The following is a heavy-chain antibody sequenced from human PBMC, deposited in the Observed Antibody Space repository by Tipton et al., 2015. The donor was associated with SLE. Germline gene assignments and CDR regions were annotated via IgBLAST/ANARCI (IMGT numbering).Heavy chain of an antibody. CDR1: GGSISSGGYY. CDR2: ISGSGGST. Sequence: LSLTCTVSGGSISSGGYYWSWVRQAPGKGLEWVSAISGSGGSTYYADSVKGRFTISRDNSKNTLYLQMNSLRAEDTAVYYCAKAPQGSYGDPLWYFDLWGRGTLVTVSS. D-gene: IGHD4-17*01. V-gene: IGHV3-23*01. CDR3: AKAPQGSYGDPLWYFDL. J-gene: IGHJ2*01.